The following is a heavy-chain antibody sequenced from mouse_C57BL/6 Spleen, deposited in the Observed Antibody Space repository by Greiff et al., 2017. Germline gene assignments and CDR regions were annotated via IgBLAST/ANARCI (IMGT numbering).Heavy chain of an antibody. V-gene: IGHV14-2*01. CDR2: IDPEDGET. CDR1: GFNIEDYY. D-gene: IGHD2-2*01. J-gene: IGHJ3*01. CDR3: ASYYGYDGFAY. Sequence: EVQLQQSGAELVKPGASVKLSCTASGFNIEDYYMHWVKQRTEQGLEWIGRIDPEDGETKYAPKFQGKATITADTSSNTADLQLSSLTSEATAVYYCASYYGYDGFAYWGQGTLVTVSA.